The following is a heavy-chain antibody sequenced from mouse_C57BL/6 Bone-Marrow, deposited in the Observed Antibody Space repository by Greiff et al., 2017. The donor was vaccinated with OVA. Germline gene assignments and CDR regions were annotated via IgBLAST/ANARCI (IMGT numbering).Heavy chain of an antibody. J-gene: IGHJ2*01. CDR3: ARQGSSYEGDD. Sequence: QVQLQQSGAELVRPGASVKLSCKASGYTFTDYYINWVKQRPGQGLEWIARIYPGSGNTYYNEKFKGKATLTAEKSSSTAYMQLSSLTSEDSAVYFCARQGSSYEGDDWGQGTTLTVSS. V-gene: IGHV1-76*01. D-gene: IGHD1-1*01. CDR1: GYTFTDYY. CDR2: IYPGSGNT.